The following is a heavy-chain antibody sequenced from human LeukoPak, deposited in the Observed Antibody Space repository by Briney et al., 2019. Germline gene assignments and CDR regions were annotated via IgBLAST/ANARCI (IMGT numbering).Heavy chain of an antibody. Sequence: GASVKVSCKASGYTFTGYYMHWVRQVPGQGLEWMGWINPNSGGTNYAQKFQGRVTMTRDTSISTAYMELSRLRSDDTAVYYCARSYSGSYLLDYWGQGTLVTVSS. D-gene: IGHD1-26*01. CDR1: GYTFTGYY. J-gene: IGHJ4*02. CDR2: INPNSGGT. V-gene: IGHV1-2*02. CDR3: ARSYSGSYLLDY.